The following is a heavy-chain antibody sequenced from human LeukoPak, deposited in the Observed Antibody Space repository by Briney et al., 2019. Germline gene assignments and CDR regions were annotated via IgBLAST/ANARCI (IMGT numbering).Heavy chain of an antibody. V-gene: IGHV4-4*07. Sequence: SETLSLTCNVSGGSISGYYWSWIRQPAGKGLEWIGRIYTSGSTKYNPSLKSRVTMYVDTSKSQFSLKLTSVTAAGTAVYYCARRTDSGYSSSSSAFDVWGQGTMVTVSS. J-gene: IGHJ3*01. CDR2: IYTSGST. CDR1: GGSISGYY. D-gene: IGHD6-6*01. CDR3: ARRTDSGYSSSSSAFDV.